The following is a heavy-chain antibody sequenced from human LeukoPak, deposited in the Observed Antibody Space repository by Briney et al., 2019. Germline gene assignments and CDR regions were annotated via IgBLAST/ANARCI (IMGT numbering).Heavy chain of an antibody. D-gene: IGHD4-17*01. CDR3: ARPSINDYGDFGY. CDR2: ISDTSRSTYI. Sequence: GGSLRLSCAASGFTFSTYNMHGLRQAPGKGLEWVSSISDTSRSTYIYYADSVKGRFTISRDNAENSLYLQMNSLRAEDTAVYYCARPSINDYGDFGYWGQGTLVTVSS. CDR1: GFTFSTYN. V-gene: IGHV3-21*01. J-gene: IGHJ4*02.